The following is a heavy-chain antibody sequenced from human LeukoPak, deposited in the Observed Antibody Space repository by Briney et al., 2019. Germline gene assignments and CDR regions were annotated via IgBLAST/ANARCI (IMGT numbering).Heavy chain of an antibody. CDR1: GFTVSSNY. J-gene: IGHJ3*02. CDR3: AKDIRAPIAVAGTLNAFDI. V-gene: IGHV3-53*04. CDR2: IHSGGST. D-gene: IGHD6-19*01. Sequence: GGSLRLSCAASGFTVSSNYMSWVRQAPGKGLEWVSVIHSGGSTYYADSVKGRFTISRHNSKNTLYLQMNSLRAEDTALYYCAKDIRAPIAVAGTLNAFDIWGQGTMVTVSS.